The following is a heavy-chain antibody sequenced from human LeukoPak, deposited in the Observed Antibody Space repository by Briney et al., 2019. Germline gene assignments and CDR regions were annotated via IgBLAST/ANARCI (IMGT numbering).Heavy chain of an antibody. V-gene: IGHV3-30*02. D-gene: IGHD6-13*01. J-gene: IGHJ4*02. CDR3: ARAQRGAAAGTYETHFDY. Sequence: PGGSLRLSCAASGFTFSSYGMHWVRQAPGKGLEWVAFIRYDGSNEYYADSVKGRFTISRDNSKNTLYLQMNSLRAEDTAVYYCARAQRGAAAGTYETHFDYWGQGTLVTVSS. CDR2: IRYDGSNE. CDR1: GFTFSSYG.